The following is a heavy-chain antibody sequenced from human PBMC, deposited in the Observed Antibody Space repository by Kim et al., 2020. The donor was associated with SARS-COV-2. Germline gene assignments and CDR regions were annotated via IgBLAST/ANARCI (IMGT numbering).Heavy chain of an antibody. Sequence: GGSLRLSCVASGFTFSSYWMHWVRQAPGKGLVWVSRVNSDGSSTSYADSVKGRFTISRDNARNTLYRQMNSLRGEATAVYYCASLSTGCVWDKFDYWGQG. V-gene: IGHV3-74*01. J-gene: IGHJ4*02. D-gene: IGHD3-16*01. CDR3: ASLSTGCVWDKFDY. CDR2: VNSDGSST. CDR1: GFTFSSYW.